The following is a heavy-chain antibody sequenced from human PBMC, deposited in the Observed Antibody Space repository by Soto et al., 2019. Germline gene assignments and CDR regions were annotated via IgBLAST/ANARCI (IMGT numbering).Heavy chain of an antibody. V-gene: IGHV3-23*01. J-gene: IGHJ5*02. CDR3: AKDSTLPRGTPISNWYDP. CDR1: GFTFSIYA. CDR2: ISGSGDNT. Sequence: EVQRLESGGGLVQPGGSLRLSCAASGFTFSIYAMSWVRQAPGKGLEWVSAISGSGDNTYYADPVKGRFTISRDNSKNTLYLQMTSLRSEDAAISYSAKDSTLPRGTPISNWYDPWGQGTLVTVSS. D-gene: IGHD1-1*01.